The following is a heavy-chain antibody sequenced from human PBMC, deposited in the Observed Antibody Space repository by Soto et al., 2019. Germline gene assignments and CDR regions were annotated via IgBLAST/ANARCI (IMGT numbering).Heavy chain of an antibody. J-gene: IGHJ5*02. Sequence: PSGTMSLTCNVSGASLCGYYGGGIRQHPGKGLEWIGRIYATGSSDYNPSLKSRITISVDMSTKQFSLTLRSVTAADTAMYYCVRHGTKNLRDWFDPWGRGNLVTVPS. CDR2: IYATGSS. V-gene: IGHV4-4*07. CDR3: VRHGTKNLRDWFDP. CDR1: GASLCGYY.